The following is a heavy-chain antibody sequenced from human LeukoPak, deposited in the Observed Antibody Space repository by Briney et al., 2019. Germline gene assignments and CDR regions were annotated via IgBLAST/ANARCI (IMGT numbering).Heavy chain of an antibody. V-gene: IGHV4-59*01. CDR3: ARDGVAGVVTL. J-gene: IGHJ4*02. CDR1: GGXISSYY. D-gene: IGHD3-3*01. CDR2: IYYSGST. Sequence: SETLSLTCTVSGGXISSYYCSWIRQPPGKGLEWIGYIYYSGSTNYNPSLKSRVTISVDTSKNQFSLKLSSVTAADTAVYYCARDGVAGVVTLWGQGTLVTVSS.